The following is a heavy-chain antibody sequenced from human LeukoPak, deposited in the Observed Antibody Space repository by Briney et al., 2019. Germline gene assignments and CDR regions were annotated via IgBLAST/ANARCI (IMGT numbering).Heavy chain of an antibody. CDR2: INHRGST. V-gene: IGHV4-34*01. CDR3: ARLSSEGLWALDY. D-gene: IGHD3-10*01. CDR1: GGSFSGYY. Sequence: PSETLSLTCAVYGGSFSGYYWSWIRQPPGKGLEWIGEINHRGSTNYNPSLKSRVTISVDTSKNQFSLKLSSVTAADTAVYYCARLSSEGLWALDYWGQGTLVTVSS. J-gene: IGHJ4*02.